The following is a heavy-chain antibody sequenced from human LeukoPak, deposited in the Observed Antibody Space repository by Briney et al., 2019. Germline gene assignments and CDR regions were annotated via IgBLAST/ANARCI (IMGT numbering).Heavy chain of an antibody. CDR1: GYTFTSYG. D-gene: IGHD5-12*01. CDR3: ARVKDFPYDAKSYRHDAFDI. CDR2: INPNSGGT. Sequence: ASVKVSCKASGYTFTSYGISWVRQAPGQGLEWMGWINPNSGGTNYAQKFQGRVTMTRDTSISTAYMELSRLRSDDTAVYYCARVKDFPYDAKSYRHDAFDIWGQGTMVTVSS. J-gene: IGHJ3*02. V-gene: IGHV1-2*02.